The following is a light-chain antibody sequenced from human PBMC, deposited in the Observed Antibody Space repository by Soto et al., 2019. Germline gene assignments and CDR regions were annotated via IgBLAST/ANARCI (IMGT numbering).Light chain of an antibody. J-gene: IGLJ2*01. CDR1: SSNIGSYT. Sequence: QSVLTQPPSASGTPGQRVTISCSGSSSNIGSYTVNWYQQLPGTAPKLLIYSNNQRPSGVPDLFSGSKSGTSASLAISGLQSEDETYYYCAAWDDSLNGPVFGGGTKLTVL. CDR3: AAWDDSLNGPV. CDR2: SNN. V-gene: IGLV1-44*01.